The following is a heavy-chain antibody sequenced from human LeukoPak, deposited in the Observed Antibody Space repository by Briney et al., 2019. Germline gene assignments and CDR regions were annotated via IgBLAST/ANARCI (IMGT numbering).Heavy chain of an antibody. CDR2: INPNSGGT. D-gene: IGHD1-26*01. CDR1: GHTFTGYY. Sequence: GASVKVSCKTSGHTFTGYYMHWVRQAPGQGLEWMGWINPNSGGTNYAQKLQGRVTMTTDTSTSTAYMELRSLRSDDTAVYYCARDFAFSGSYHFDPWGQGTLVTVSS. V-gene: IGHV1-2*02. J-gene: IGHJ5*02. CDR3: ARDFAFSGSYHFDP.